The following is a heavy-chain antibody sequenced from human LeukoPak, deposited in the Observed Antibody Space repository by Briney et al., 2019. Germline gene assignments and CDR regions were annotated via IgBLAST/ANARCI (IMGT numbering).Heavy chain of an antibody. CDR1: GFTLSNYW. J-gene: IGHJ6*03. CDR2: INPDGRRT. V-gene: IGHV3-74*01. Sequence: GGSLRLSCSASGFTLSNYWMHWVRQAPGKGLVWVSRINPDGRRTDYADSVKGRFTISRDNAKDTLYLQMNSLRAEDTAVYYCAREAKVVPKDVGVYYYYFMDVWGKGTTVAVSS. CDR3: AREAKVVPKDVGVYYYYFMDV. D-gene: IGHD2-21*01.